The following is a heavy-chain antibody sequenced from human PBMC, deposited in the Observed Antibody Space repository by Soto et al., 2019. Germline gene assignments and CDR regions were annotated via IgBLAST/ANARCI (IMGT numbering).Heavy chain of an antibody. D-gene: IGHD3-22*01. CDR1: GCTFRSYS. CDR3: ARPDEGGYSSNNHYYYALDV. J-gene: IGHJ6*01. Sequence: ASVKVSCKASGCTFRSYSISWVRQAPGQGLEWMGGIIPIFDITNYAQKFQGRVTITADESTSTAYMELSSLGSDDTAVYYCARPDEGGYSSNNHYYYALDVWGQGTTVSVSS. V-gene: IGHV1-69*13. CDR2: IIPIFDIT.